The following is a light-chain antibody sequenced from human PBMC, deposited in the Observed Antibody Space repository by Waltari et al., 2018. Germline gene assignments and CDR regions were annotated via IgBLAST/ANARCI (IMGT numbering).Light chain of an antibody. CDR2: DVS. CDR1: SSDVGASNY. Sequence: QSALTQPASVSGSPGQSITISCTGTSSDVGASNYVSWYQQHPGKVPKIILYDVSHRPSGVSFRFSGSKSDNTASLTISGLQAEDEADYYCISYTTSDTMIFGGGTKLTVL. J-gene: IGLJ2*01. V-gene: IGLV2-14*03. CDR3: ISYTTSDTMI.